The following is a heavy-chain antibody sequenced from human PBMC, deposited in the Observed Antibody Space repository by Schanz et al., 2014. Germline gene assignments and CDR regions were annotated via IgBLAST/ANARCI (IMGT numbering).Heavy chain of an antibody. J-gene: IGHJ3*02. CDR1: GFNFSDYA. Sequence: VQLVESGGGVVQPGRSLRLSCAASGFNFSDYAMCWVRQAPGKGLEWVSAISGGGGTTYYTDSVKGRFTISRDNSENTLYLQMNSLRAEDTAVYYCAKPFRSSWYPDAFDIWGQGTMVTVSA. CDR3: AKPFRSSWYPDAFDI. D-gene: IGHD6-13*01. CDR2: ISGGGGTT. V-gene: IGHV3-23*04.